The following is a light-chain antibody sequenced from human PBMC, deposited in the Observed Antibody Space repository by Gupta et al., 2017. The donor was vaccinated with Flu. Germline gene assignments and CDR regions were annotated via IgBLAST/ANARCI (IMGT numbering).Light chain of an antibody. V-gene: IGLV2-14*01. Sequence: QSALTQPASVSGSPGQSITISCTGTASDIGRYNYVSWYQRQPGRAPRLMIFEINSRPAGVSSRFSGSKSGASASLTISGLQPEDEGDYFCASYAGDTPYVFGTGTTVTV. CDR3: ASYAGDTPYV. CDR1: ASDIGRYNY. J-gene: IGLJ1*01. CDR2: EIN.